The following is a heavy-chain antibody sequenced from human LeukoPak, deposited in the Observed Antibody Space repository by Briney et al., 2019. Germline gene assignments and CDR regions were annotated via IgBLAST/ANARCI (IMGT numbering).Heavy chain of an antibody. CDR3: ARGSIAVAREKADFDY. CDR1: GFTFDDYA. J-gene: IGHJ4*02. D-gene: IGHD6-19*01. CDR2: ISWNSGNI. Sequence: GGSLRLSCAASGFTFDDYAMHWVRQAPGKGLEWVSGISWNSGNIGYADSVKGRFTVSRDNAKNSLYLQMNSLRAEDTAVYYCARGSIAVAREKADFDYWGQGILVTVSS. V-gene: IGHV3-9*01.